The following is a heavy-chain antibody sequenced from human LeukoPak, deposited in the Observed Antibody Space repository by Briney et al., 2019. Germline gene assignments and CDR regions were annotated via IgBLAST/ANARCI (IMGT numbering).Heavy chain of an antibody. J-gene: IGHJ6*02. CDR1: GFTFSSYA. V-gene: IGHV3-30-3*01. Sequence: GGSLRLSCAASGFTFSSYAMNWVRQAPGKGLEWVALISYDGSNKNYADSVKGRFTISRDNSKNTLYLQMNSLRAEDTAVYYCARDYFFGMDVWGQGTTVIVSS. CDR2: ISYDGSNK. CDR3: ARDYFFGMDV.